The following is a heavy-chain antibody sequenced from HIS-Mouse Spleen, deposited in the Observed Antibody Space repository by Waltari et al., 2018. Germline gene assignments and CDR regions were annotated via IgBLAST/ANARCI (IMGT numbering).Heavy chain of an antibody. J-gene: IGHJ2*01. CDR2: SYYSGST. V-gene: IGHV4-39*07. Sequence: QLQLQESGQGLVKPSENLSLTCPVSGGSISSSSYYWGWIRQPPGKGLEWIGRSYYSGSTYYNPSLKSRVTISVDTSKNQFSLKLSSVTAADTAVYYCAREIPYSSSWYDWYFDLWGRGTLVTVSS. CDR3: AREIPYSSSWYDWYFDL. D-gene: IGHD6-13*01. CDR1: GGSISSSSYY.